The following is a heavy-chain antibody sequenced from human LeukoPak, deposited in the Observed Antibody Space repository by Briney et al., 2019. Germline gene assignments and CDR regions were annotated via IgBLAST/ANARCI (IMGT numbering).Heavy chain of an antibody. D-gene: IGHD3-10*01. V-gene: IGHV3-30*03. Sequence: PGRSLRLSCAASGFTFSSYGMHWVRQAPGKGLEWVAVISYDGSNKYYADSVKGRFTISRDNSKNTLYLQMNSLRAEDTAVYYCARDHSVPHVIIPEGYFDYWGQGTLVAVSS. CDR3: ARDHSVPHVIIPEGYFDY. CDR2: ISYDGSNK. CDR1: GFTFSSYG. J-gene: IGHJ4*02.